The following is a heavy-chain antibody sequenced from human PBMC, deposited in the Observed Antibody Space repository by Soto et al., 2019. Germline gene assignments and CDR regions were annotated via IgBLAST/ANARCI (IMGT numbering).Heavy chain of an antibody. J-gene: IGHJ4*02. Sequence: GGSLRLSCAASGFTFSTSSMNWVRQAPGKGLEWVSSISTSTNYIYYADSVKGRFTISRDNAENSLYLQMNSLRAEDTAVYYCARDYGHSSGWYYFGYWGQGTLITVSS. V-gene: IGHV3-21*01. CDR3: ARDYGHSSGWYYFGY. D-gene: IGHD6-19*01. CDR1: GFTFSTSS. CDR2: ISTSTNYI.